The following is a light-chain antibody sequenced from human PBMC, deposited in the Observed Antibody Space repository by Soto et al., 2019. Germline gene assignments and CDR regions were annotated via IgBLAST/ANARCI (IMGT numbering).Light chain of an antibody. Sequence: QSVLAQPPSVSAAPGQKVTISCSGRSSNIGNNYVSWYQQLPRAAPKLLIYDNNQRPSGIPDRFSGSKSGTSATLGITGLQTGDEADYYCGTWDSSLSAYVFGTGTKV. CDR1: SSNIGNNY. J-gene: IGLJ1*01. CDR2: DNN. V-gene: IGLV1-51*01. CDR3: GTWDSSLSAYV.